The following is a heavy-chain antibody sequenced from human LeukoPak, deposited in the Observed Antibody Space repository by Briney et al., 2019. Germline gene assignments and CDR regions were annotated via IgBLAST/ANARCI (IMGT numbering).Heavy chain of an antibody. Sequence: GGSLRLSCVASGFTFRNYWMTWVRQAPGKGLERVANIHKDGSEKYFVASVRGRFTISRDNAKDSLYLQMSSLRAEDTAVYYCVRGSSGTVVRGVAWAWFDPWGQGTLVTVSS. CDR3: VRGSSGTVVRGVAWAWFDP. V-gene: IGHV3-7*05. CDR2: IHKDGSEK. J-gene: IGHJ5*02. CDR1: GFTFRNYW. D-gene: IGHD3-10*01.